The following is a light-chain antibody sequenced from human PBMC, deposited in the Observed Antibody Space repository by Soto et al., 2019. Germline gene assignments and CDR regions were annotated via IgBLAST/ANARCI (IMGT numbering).Light chain of an antibody. J-gene: IGKJ5*01. CDR3: QQYGSSPT. Sequence: EIVLSQSPGTLSLSPGETGTLSCRASQSVSSGYLARYQQKPGQAPRLLIYGASSRATGIPDRFSGSGSGTESTLTISRLEPEDFAVYYCQQYGSSPTFGQGTRLENK. CDR2: GAS. CDR1: QSVSSGY. V-gene: IGKV3-20*01.